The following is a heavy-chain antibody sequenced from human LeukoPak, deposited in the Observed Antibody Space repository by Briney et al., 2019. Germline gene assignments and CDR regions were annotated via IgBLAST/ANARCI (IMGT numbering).Heavy chain of an antibody. V-gene: IGHV1-18*01. CDR3: ARSLDMDYYDSSGYAN. D-gene: IGHD3-22*01. CDR1: GYTFTSYG. Sequence: ASVKVSCKASGYTFTSYGIGWVRQAPGQGLEWMGWISAYNGNTDYAQKLQGRVTMTTDTSTSTAYMELRSLRSDDTAVYYCARSLDMDYYDSSGYANWGQGTLVTVSS. J-gene: IGHJ4*02. CDR2: ISAYNGNT.